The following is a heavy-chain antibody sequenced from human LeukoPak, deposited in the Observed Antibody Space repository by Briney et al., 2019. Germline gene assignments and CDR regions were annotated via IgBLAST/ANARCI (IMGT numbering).Heavy chain of an antibody. Sequence: PGGSLRLSCSASGFTFRSFWMTWVRQAPGKGLELVTNIKGDGSDANYVDAVKGRFTISRDNAKDSLYLQMNSVRPEHTAVYYCARDIPYGLSYFDYWGQGTLVTVSS. CDR2: IKGDGSDA. V-gene: IGHV3-7*04. CDR1: GFTFRSFW. J-gene: IGHJ4*02. CDR3: ARDIPYGLSYFDY. D-gene: IGHD2-2*02.